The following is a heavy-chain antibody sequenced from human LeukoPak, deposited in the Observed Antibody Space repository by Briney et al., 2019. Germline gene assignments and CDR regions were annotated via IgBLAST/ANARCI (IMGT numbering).Heavy chain of an antibody. CDR1: GFTFSSYG. D-gene: IGHD3-22*01. CDR2: IWYDGSNK. Sequence: PGGSLRLSCAASGFTFSSYGMHWVRQAPGKGLEWVAVIWYDGSNKYYADSVKGRFTISRGNSKNTLYLQMNSLRAEDTAVYYCARAEGYYDSSGNDAFDIWGQGTMVTVS. V-gene: IGHV3-33*01. J-gene: IGHJ3*02. CDR3: ARAEGYYDSSGNDAFDI.